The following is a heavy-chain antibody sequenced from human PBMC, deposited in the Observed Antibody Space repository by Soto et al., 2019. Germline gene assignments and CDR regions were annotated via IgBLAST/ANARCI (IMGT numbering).Heavy chain of an antibody. D-gene: IGHD3-10*01. CDR2: IGSSSI. Sequence: GGSLRLSCVASGFTFSTHGMNWVRQAPGKGLEWVSSIGSSSIYYADSVKGRFTISRDNAKNSLYLHMNSLRAEDTAVYYCARDLGRWFGEFSRRGNTPYYYYGMDVWGQGTTVTVSS. J-gene: IGHJ6*02. CDR3: ARDLGRWFGEFSRRGNTPYYYYGMDV. V-gene: IGHV3-21*01. CDR1: GFTFSTHG.